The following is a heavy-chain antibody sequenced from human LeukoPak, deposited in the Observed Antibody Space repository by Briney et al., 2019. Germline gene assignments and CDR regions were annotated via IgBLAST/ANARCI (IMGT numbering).Heavy chain of an antibody. CDR3: ARDLSGPLDY. J-gene: IGHJ4*02. V-gene: IGHV3-66*01. Sequence: GGSLRLSCAAPGFTVSHNYMSWVRQAPGKGLEWVSVIYSGGSTNYADSVKGRFTISRDNSKNTLYLQMNSLRAEDTAVYYCARDLSGPLDYWGQGTLVTVSS. CDR2: IYSGGST. CDR1: GFTVSHNY. D-gene: IGHD5-12*01.